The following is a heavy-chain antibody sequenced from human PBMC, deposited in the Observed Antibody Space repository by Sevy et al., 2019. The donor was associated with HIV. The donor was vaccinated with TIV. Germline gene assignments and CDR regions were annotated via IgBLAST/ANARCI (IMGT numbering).Heavy chain of an antibody. J-gene: IGHJ4*02. D-gene: IGHD3-9*01. CDR2: ISYDGSNK. CDR1: GFTFSSYA. V-gene: IGHV3-30-3*01. CDR3: ARGALNILTGYLLFDY. Sequence: GGSLRLSCAASGFTFSSYAMHWVRQAPGKGLEWVAVISYDGSNKYYADSVKGRFTISRDNSKNTLYLQMNSLRAEDTAVYYCARGALNILTGYLLFDYWGQGTLVTVSS.